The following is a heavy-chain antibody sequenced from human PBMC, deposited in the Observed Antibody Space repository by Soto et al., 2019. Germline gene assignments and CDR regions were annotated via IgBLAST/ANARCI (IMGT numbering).Heavy chain of an antibody. CDR1: GYTLTSYG. V-gene: IGHV1-18*01. D-gene: IGHD3-10*01. J-gene: IGHJ4*02. Sequence: ASVKVSCKASGYTLTSYGISWVRQAPGQGLEWIGWISAYNGNTNYAQNLQGRVTMTTDTSTSTAYMELRSLRSDDTDVYYCARVTLVRGPDLADDYCGQRTLVTVCS. CDR2: ISAYNGNT. CDR3: ARVTLVRGPDLADDY.